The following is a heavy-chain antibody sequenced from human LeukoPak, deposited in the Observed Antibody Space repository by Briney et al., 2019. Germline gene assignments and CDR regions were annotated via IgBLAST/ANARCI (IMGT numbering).Heavy chain of an antibody. CDR3: ARVTGVLQNDAFDI. V-gene: IGHV1-3*01. CDR1: GYTFTNYA. J-gene: IGHJ3*02. D-gene: IGHD3-10*01. CDR2: INAGNGNT. Sequence: GASVKVPCKASGYTFTNYAMHWVRQAPGQRLEWMGWINAGNGNTKYSQKFQGRVTITRDTSASTAYMELSSLRSEDTAVYYCARVTGVLQNDAFDIWGQGTMVTVSS.